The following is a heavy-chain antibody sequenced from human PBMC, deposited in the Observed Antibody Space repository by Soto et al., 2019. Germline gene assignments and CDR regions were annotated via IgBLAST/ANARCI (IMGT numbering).Heavy chain of an antibody. V-gene: IGHV1-18*01. CDR1: GYTFTNYP. Sequence: QGQLVQSGTEVTKPGASVKVSCKASGYTFTNYPIGWVRQAPGQGLEWMGWISNYNAVTNDAQKFQGRVTMTTDTSTSTAYMELRSLRSDDTAIYYCARPLGGSGDFFFDPWGQGTLGTVSS. CDR2: ISNYNAVT. D-gene: IGHD3-3*01. J-gene: IGHJ5*02. CDR3: ARPLGGSGDFFFDP.